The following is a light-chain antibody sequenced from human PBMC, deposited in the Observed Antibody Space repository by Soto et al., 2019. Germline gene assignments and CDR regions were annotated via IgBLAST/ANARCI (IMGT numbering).Light chain of an antibody. Sequence: EIVMTQSPATLSVSPGERATLSCRASQSVRSHLAWYQQKPGQAPRLLIYGASTRATGVPARFSGSGSGTEFTLTISSLQSEDFAVYYCQQYNDWPITFGQGTRLEV. CDR3: QQYNDWPIT. CDR1: QSVRSH. V-gene: IGKV3-15*01. CDR2: GAS. J-gene: IGKJ5*01.